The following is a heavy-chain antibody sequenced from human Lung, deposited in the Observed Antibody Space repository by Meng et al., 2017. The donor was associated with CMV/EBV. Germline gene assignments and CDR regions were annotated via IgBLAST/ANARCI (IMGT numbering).Heavy chain of an antibody. Sequence: TISCKASGYTFSGYYIHWVRQAPGQGLEWMGWINPKSGDTKYEQRFQGRVSVTRDTSITTAYMELSSLRSDDTAVYYCARDFLDYGGWFDPWGQGTLVTVSS. D-gene: IGHD4/OR15-4a*01. J-gene: IGHJ5*02. V-gene: IGHV1-2*02. CDR1: GYTFSGYY. CDR3: ARDFLDYGGWFDP. CDR2: INPKSGDT.